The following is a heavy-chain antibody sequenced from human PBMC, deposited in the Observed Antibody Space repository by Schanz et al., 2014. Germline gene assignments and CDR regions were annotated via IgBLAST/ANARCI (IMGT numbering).Heavy chain of an antibody. D-gene: IGHD3-9*01. J-gene: IGHJ2*01. V-gene: IGHV4-4*07. CDR2: IYTSGST. Sequence: QVQLQESGPGLVKPSETLSLTCTVSGGSISSYYWSWIRQPAGKGLEWIGRIYTSGSTNYNPSLKSKITMSVDTSKNEFSLKLSSVTAADTAVYYCARDPDWASRYFDLWGRGTLVTVSS. CDR1: GGSISSYY. CDR3: ARDPDWASRYFDL.